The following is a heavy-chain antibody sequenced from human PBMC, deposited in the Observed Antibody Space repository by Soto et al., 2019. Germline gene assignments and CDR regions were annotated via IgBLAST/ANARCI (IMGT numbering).Heavy chain of an antibody. CDR2: ISNSGGNT. CDR3: AKDQRGVSAAARMDV. Sequence: EVQLLESGGALVQPGGSLRHSCAASGYTFSSYAMTWVRQAPGKGLEWVSAISNSGGNTFHADSVKGRFTISRDNSKNTLYLQMNSLRVEDTAVYYCAKDQRGVSAAARMDVWGQGTTVTVSS. J-gene: IGHJ6*02. CDR1: GYTFSSYA. V-gene: IGHV3-23*01. D-gene: IGHD6-13*01.